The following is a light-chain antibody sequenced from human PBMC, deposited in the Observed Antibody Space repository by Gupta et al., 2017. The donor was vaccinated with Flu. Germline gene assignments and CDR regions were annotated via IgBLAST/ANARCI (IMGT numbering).Light chain of an antibody. J-gene: IGLJ3*02. CDR2: EVN. CDR1: SRDVDGNEY. Sequence: QSALSQPASVSGSPGQSITISCTGSSRDVDGNEYVSWYQQHPCKAPKLLIYEVNNRPSGVTDRFSGSKSDNSASLTISGLQAEDEADYYCFSCTSHTTWVFGGGTRVTVL. V-gene: IGLV2-14*01. CDR3: FSCTSHTTWV.